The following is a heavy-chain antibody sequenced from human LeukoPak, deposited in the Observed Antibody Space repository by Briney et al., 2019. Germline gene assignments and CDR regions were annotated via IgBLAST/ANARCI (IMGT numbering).Heavy chain of an antibody. CDR3: ARGSRPVYNLLTGKRYFDY. Sequence: PSETLSLTCTVSGGSIRSSNYYWGWIRQPPGKGLEWIGSIYYSGSTYYYPSLKSRVTISVDTSKHQFSLKLSSVTAADTAVYYCARGSRPVYNLLTGKRYFDYWGQGTLLTVSS. J-gene: IGHJ4*02. CDR1: GGSIRSSNYY. V-gene: IGHV4-39*07. D-gene: IGHD3-9*01. CDR2: IYYSGST.